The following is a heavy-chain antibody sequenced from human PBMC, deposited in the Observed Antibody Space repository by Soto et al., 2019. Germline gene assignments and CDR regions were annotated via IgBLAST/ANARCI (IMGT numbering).Heavy chain of an antibody. Sequence: EVQLVESGGGLVQPGGSLRLSCAASGFTLSSYWMSWVRQAPGKGLEWVANIKQDGSEKYYVDSVKGRFTISRDTAKSSLYQQLNSLRAEDTDVYYCAREDGSSYSPRYYGMDVWGQGTTVTVSS. CDR1: GFTLSSYW. J-gene: IGHJ6*02. CDR2: IKQDGSEK. V-gene: IGHV3-7*05. D-gene: IGHD6-13*01. CDR3: AREDGSSYSPRYYGMDV.